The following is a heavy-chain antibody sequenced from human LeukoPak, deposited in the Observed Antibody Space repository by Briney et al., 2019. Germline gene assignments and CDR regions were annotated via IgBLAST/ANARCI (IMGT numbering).Heavy chain of an antibody. Sequence: SETLSLTCTFSGASISNYFWSWIRQPPGMGLEWIGFISYSGNSGSTNYNPSLKSRVTISVDKSKNQFSLKLSSVTAADTAVYYCARGQLLPPYNWFDPWGQGTLVTVSS. CDR1: GASISNYF. V-gene: IGHV4-59*12. CDR3: ARGQLLPPYNWFDP. D-gene: IGHD2-15*01. CDR2: ISYSGNSGST. J-gene: IGHJ5*02.